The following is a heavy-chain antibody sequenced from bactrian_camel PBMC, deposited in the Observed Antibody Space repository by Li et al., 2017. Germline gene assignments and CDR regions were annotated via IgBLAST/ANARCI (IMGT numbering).Heavy chain of an antibody. J-gene: IGHJ4*01. CDR1: ESFQGNSC. CDR3: AAGLKWPTCRFDD. V-gene: IGHV3S53*01. Sequence: HVQLVESGGGSVQAGGSLRLSCVASESFQGNSCMGWFRQAPGKEREGVAHIDTDGRASVADSVKGRFIISKDNAENTLSLYMHSLKPDDTAMYYCAAGLKWPTCRFDDWGQGTQVTVS. D-gene: IGHD1*01. CDR2: IDTDGRA.